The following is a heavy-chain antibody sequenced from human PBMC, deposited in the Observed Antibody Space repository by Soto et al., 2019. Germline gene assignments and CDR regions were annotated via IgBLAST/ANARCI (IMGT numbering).Heavy chain of an antibody. Sequence: QVQLQESGPGLVKPSGTLSLTCAVSGDSISRSYWWSWVRQLPGKGLEWIGEIYHSGSTIYNPSHTIRGPLSVDNSNNDFSLKMTSVTDADTAVYYCTSKFGQLLADAFDIWGQGTMVTVSS. CDR2: IYHSGST. D-gene: IGHD3-10*01. CDR1: GDSISRSYW. CDR3: TSKFGQLLADAFDI. J-gene: IGHJ3*02. V-gene: IGHV4-4*02.